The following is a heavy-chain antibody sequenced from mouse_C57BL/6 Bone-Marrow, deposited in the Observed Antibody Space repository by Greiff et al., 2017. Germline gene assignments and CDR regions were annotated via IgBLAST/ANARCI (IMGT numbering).Heavy chain of an antibody. V-gene: IGHV5-16*01. CDR2: INYDGSST. CDR1: GFTFSDYY. Sequence: EVQRVESEGGLVQPGSSMKLSCTASGFTFSDYYMAWVRQVPEKGLEWVANINYDGSSTYYLDSLKSRFIISRDNAKNILYLQMSSLKSEDTATYYCAREGDPYAMDYWGQGTSVTVSS. J-gene: IGHJ4*01. D-gene: IGHD2-13*01. CDR3: AREGDPYAMDY.